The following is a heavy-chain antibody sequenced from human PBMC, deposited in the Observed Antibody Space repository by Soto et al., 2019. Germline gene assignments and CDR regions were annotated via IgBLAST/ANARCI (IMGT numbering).Heavy chain of an antibody. CDR1: GYTFTGYY. Sequence: ASVKVSCKASGYTFTGYYMHWVRQAPGQGLEWMGWINPNSGGTNYAQKFQGWVTMTRDTSISTAHMELSRLRSDDTAVYYCARGGNIAARLRYYYYGMDVWGQGTTVTVSS. CDR2: INPNSGGT. J-gene: IGHJ6*02. CDR3: ARGGNIAARLRYYYYGMDV. V-gene: IGHV1-2*04. D-gene: IGHD6-6*01.